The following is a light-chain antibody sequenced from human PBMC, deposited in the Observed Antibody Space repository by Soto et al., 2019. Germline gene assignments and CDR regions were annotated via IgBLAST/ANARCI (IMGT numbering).Light chain of an antibody. J-gene: IGKJ5*01. Sequence: DIQLTQSTSFLSASVGDRVTITCLASQGISSNLAWYQQKPGKAPKLLIYAASTLQSGVPSRFSGSGSGTEFTLTISSLQPEDFATYYCQQFNSYPITFGQGTRLEI. CDR3: QQFNSYPIT. CDR2: AAS. CDR1: QGISSN. V-gene: IGKV1-9*01.